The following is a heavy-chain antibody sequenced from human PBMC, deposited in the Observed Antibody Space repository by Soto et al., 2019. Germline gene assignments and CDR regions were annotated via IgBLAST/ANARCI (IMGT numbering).Heavy chain of an antibody. J-gene: IGHJ4*02. CDR3: ARVGTAMVGGAY. D-gene: IGHD5-18*01. CDR1: GGSISSGGYY. CDR2: IYYSGST. V-gene: IGHV4-31*03. Sequence: QVQLQESGPGLVKPSQTLSLTCTVSGGSISSGGYYWSWIRQHPGKGLEWIGYIYYSGSTYYNPSLKSRVTMSVDTSKTQFSLKLCSVTAAATAVYYCARVGTAMVGGAYWGQGTLGTVSS.